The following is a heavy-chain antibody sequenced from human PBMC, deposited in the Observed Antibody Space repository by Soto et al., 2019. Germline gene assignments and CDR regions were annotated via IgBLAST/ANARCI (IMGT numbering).Heavy chain of an antibody. CDR2: IYWDDDK. Sequence: SGPTLVNPTQTLTLTCTFSGFSLSTSGVGVGWIRQPPGKALEWLALIYWDDDKRYSPSLKSRLTITKDTSKNKVVLTMTNMDPVDTATYYCAHMAHSSSWTGGWFDPWGQGTLVTVSS. V-gene: IGHV2-5*02. D-gene: IGHD6-13*01. J-gene: IGHJ5*02. CDR3: AHMAHSSSWTGGWFDP. CDR1: GFSLSTSGVG.